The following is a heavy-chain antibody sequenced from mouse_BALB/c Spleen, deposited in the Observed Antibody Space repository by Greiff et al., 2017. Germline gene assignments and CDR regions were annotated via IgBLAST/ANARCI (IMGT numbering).Heavy chain of an antibody. CDR3: ARDYYGSSSWFAY. CDR1: GFSLTSYG. CDR2: IWAGGST. J-gene: IGHJ3*01. Sequence: VQGVESGPGLVAPSQSLSITCTVSGFSLTSYGVHWVRQPPGKGLEWLGVIWAGGSTNYNSALMSRLSISKDNSKSQVFLTMNSLQTDDTAMYYCARDYYGSSSWFAYWGQGTLVTVSA. D-gene: IGHD1-1*01. V-gene: IGHV2-9*02.